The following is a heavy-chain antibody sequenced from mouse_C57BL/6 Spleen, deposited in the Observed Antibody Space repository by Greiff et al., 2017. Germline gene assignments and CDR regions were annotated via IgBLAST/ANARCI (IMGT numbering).Heavy chain of an antibody. CDR1: GYSITSGYY. J-gene: IGHJ3*01. CDR3: ARDSYCSNYGVFAY. D-gene: IGHD2-5*01. V-gene: IGHV3-6*01. CDR2: ISYDGSN. Sequence: EVKLMESGPGLVKPSQSLSLTCSVTGYSITSGYYWNWIRQFPGNKLEWMGYISYDGSNNYNPTLKNRISITRDTSKNQFFLKLNSVTTEDTATYYCARDSYCSNYGVFAYWGQGTLVTVSA.